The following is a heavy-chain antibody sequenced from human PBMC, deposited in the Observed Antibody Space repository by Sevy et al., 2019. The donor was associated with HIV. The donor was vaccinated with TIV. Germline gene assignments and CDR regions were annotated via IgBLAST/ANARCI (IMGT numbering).Heavy chain of an antibody. CDR3: ARHEGYDYRSRD. CDR1: GLTFSSYW. D-gene: IGHD5-12*01. J-gene: IGHJ4*02. V-gene: IGHV3-7*01. Sequence: GGSLRLSCAASGLTFSSYWMSWVRQAPGKGLEWVANIKQDGSEKYYVDSVKGRFTISRDNAKNSLYLQMNSLRAEDTAVYDCARHEGYDYRSRDWGQGTLVTVSS. CDR2: IKQDGSEK.